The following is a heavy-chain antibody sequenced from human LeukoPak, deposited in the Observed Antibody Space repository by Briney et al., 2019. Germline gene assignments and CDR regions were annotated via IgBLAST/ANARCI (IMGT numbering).Heavy chain of an antibody. CDR1: GASISSSTYY. CDR3: AKWGRAGTASYFDF. V-gene: IGHV4-39*07. J-gene: IGHJ4*02. D-gene: IGHD1-26*01. CDR2: ISYSGST. Sequence: SETLSLTCTVSGASISSSTYYWVWIRQPPGQGLEWIASISYSGSTYYNPSLKSRVTISGDTSKNQFSLKLTSVTAADTAVYYCAKWGRAGTASYFDFWGQGILVTVSS.